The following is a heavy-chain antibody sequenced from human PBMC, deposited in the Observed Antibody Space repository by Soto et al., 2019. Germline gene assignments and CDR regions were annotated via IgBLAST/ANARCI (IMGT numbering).Heavy chain of an antibody. CDR1: GFSFSSYW. J-gene: IGHJ5*02. CDR2: IKQDGREK. V-gene: IGHV3-7*03. CDR3: AGDGVRNGAYNGWLDP. D-gene: IGHD3-16*01. Sequence: DVQLVESGGDLVQPGGSLRLSCAASGFSFSSYWMTWVRQAPGKGLEWVANIKQDGREKYYVASVKGRFTISRDNGKNLLFLQMDSLTHDDTAVYYCAGDGVRNGAYNGWLDPWGQGTLVTVSS.